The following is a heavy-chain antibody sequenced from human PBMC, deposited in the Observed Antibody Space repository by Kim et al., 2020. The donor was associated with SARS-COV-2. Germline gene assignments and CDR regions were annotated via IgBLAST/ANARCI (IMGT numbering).Heavy chain of an antibody. Sequence: KSSKKIQDRVTITRDTSANTACMELSGLRSEDTSVYFCARAMGGAGSFDVWGQGTLVTVSS. V-gene: IGHV1-3*01. J-gene: IGHJ4*02. D-gene: IGHD6-19*01. CDR3: ARAMGGAGSFDV.